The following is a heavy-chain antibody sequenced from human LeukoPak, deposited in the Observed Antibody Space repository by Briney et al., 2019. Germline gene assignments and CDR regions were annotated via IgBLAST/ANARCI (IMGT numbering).Heavy chain of an antibody. CDR1: GGTFSSYA. CDR3: AREGMDTALIIFDY. D-gene: IGHD5-18*01. CDR2: IIPILGIA. Sequence: SVKVSCKASGGTFSSYAISWVRQAPGQGLEWMGRIIPILGIANYAQKFQGRVTITADKSTSTAYMELSSLRSEDTAVYYCAREGMDTALIIFDYWGQGTLVTVSS. J-gene: IGHJ4*02. V-gene: IGHV1-69*04.